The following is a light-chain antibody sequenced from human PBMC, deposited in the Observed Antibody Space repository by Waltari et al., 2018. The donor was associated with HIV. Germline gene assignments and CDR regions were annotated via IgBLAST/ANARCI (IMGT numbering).Light chain of an antibody. CDR2: RNN. V-gene: IGLV1-47*01. CDR1: VPNIGSNY. Sequence: QSVLTKPPSASGPPGQRVTTSLAGSVPNIGSNYVYLYQQHPGTAPKLLIYRNNQRPSGVPDRLSGSKSGTSASLAISGLRSEDEADYYCAAWDDSLSGLVFGGGTKLTVL. CDR3: AAWDDSLSGLV. J-gene: IGLJ3*02.